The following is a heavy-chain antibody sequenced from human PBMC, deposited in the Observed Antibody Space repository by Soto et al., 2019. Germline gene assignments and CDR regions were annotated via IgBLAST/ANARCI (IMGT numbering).Heavy chain of an antibody. Sequence: EVQLVESGGDLVKPGGSLRLSCAVARFTFSDAWMTWVRQAPGKGLEWVGRIKRKIDGETTDYAAPVKGRFTISRDDSKSTLYLQMSSLKTEDTAVYYCTIGVGLSETDYWGQGTLVTVSS. D-gene: IGHD1-26*01. CDR2: IKRKIDGETT. J-gene: IGHJ4*02. CDR3: TIGVGLSETDY. CDR1: RFTFSDAW. V-gene: IGHV3-15*01.